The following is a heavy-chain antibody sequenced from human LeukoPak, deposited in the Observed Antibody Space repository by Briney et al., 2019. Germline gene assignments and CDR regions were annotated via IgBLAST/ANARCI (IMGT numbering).Heavy chain of an antibody. CDR3: ARDPGYSYGYYYGMDV. CDR1: GGSISSYY. CDR2: IYYRGST. D-gene: IGHD5-18*01. V-gene: IGHV4-59*01. Sequence: SETLSLTCTVSGGSISSYYWSWIRQPPGKGLEWIGYIYYRGSTNYNPSLKSRVTISVDTSKNQFSLKLSSVTAADTAVYYCARDPGYSYGYYYGMDVWGQGTTVTVSS. J-gene: IGHJ6*02.